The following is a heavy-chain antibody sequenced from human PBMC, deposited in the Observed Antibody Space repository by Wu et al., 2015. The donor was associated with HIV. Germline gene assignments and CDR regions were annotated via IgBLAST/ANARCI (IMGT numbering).Heavy chain of an antibody. D-gene: IGHD4-11*01. J-gene: IGHJ4*02. CDR1: GGTFDNYA. CDR2: INPSGGAT. V-gene: IGHV1-2*02. CDR3: ARDATPITTEFDY. Sequence: QVQLVQSGAELKKPGSSVKVSCKASGGTFDNYAISWVRQAPGQGLEWLGRINPSGGATMYAEAFEGRVTVTTDTSMKTVYMELESLTSGDTAMYFCARDATPITTEFDYWGQGTLITVSS.